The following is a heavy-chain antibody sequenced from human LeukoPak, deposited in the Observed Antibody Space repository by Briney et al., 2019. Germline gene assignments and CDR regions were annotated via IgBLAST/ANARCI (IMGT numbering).Heavy chain of an antibody. V-gene: IGHV3-7*01. CDR3: ARGNAMGV. J-gene: IGHJ6*02. Sequence: GGSLRLSCAASGFTFSSYGMHWVRQAPGKGLEWVANINQDGSERYYVDSVKGRFTISRDNAKNSLSLQMNSLRAEDTALYYCARGNAMGVWGQGTTVTASS. CDR1: GFTFSSYG. CDR2: INQDGSER.